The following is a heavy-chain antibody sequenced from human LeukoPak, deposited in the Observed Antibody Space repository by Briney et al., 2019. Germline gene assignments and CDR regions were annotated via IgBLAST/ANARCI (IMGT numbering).Heavy chain of an antibody. J-gene: IGHJ4*02. CDR2: IYSCGST. V-gene: IGHV3-66*01. Sequence: GGSLRLSCAASGFTVSSNYMSWVRQAPGKGLEWVSVIYSCGSTYYADSVKGRFTISRDNAKNSLYLQMNSLRAEDTAVYYCAREGGGITMVRGVIIMTLGHFDYWGQGTLVTVSS. CDR1: GFTVSSNY. D-gene: IGHD3-10*01. CDR3: AREGGGITMVRGVIIMTLGHFDY.